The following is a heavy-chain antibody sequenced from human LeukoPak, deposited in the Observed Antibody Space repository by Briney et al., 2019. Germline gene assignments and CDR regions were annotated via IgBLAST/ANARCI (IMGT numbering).Heavy chain of an antibody. CDR3: ARALVSSGWYYFDY. V-gene: IGHV3-66*01. CDR1: GFTVSSNY. CDR2: IYSGGST. Sequence: GGSLRLSCAASGFTVSSNYMSWVRQAPGKGLEWVSVIYSGGSTYYADSVKGRFTISRDNSKNTLYLQMNSLRAEDTAVYYCARALVSSGWYYFDYWGQGTLVTVSS. J-gene: IGHJ4*02. D-gene: IGHD6-19*01.